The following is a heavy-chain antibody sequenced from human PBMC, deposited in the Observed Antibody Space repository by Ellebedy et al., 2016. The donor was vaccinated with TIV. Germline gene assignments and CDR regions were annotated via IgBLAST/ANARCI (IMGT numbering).Heavy chain of an antibody. CDR2: ISAYNGNT. Sequence: AASVKVSCKASGYTFTSYGISWVRQAPGQGLEWMGWISAYNGNTNYAQKLQGRVTMTTDTSTSTAYMELRSLRSDDTAVYYCARIFPDIVVVPAAPDQWFDPWGQGTLVTVSS. J-gene: IGHJ5*02. CDR3: ARIFPDIVVVPAAPDQWFDP. CDR1: GYTFTSYG. D-gene: IGHD2-2*01. V-gene: IGHV1-18*04.